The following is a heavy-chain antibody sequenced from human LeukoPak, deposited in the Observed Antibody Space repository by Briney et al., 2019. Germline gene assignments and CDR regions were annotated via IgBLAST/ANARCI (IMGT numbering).Heavy chain of an antibody. D-gene: IGHD3-22*01. J-gene: IGHJ4*02. V-gene: IGHV1-69*01. CDR2: TIPVYGTA. CDR3: ASFRYSYDSSGYNHTFPRFDY. CDR1: GGTFSCYT. Sequence: AAVTVSLKCSGGTFSCYTFGWLRQPPAQGLEWVGGTIPVYGTANYAQKFQGRVTITADESTSTAYMELSSLRSEDTAVYYCASFRYSYDSSGYNHTFPRFDYWGQGTLVTVSS.